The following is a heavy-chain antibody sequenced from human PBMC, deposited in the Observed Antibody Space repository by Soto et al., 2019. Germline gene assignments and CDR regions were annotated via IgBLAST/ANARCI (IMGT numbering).Heavy chain of an antibody. D-gene: IGHD4-17*01. CDR2: IWYDGTQK. CDR1: GFTFNTYS. CDR3: ARAGGTTVTGLWHFDS. J-gene: IGHJ4*02. V-gene: IGHV3-33*01. Sequence: QLGGSLRLPCEASGFTFNTYSMHWVRQPPGKGLEWLAAIWYDGTQKYYADSVKGRFIISRDNSKKTLYLEMNSLRAEDTAVYYCARAGGTTVTGLWHFDSWGQGTLVTVSS.